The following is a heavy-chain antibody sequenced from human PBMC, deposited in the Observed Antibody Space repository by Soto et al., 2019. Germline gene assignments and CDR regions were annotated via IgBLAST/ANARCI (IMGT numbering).Heavy chain of an antibody. CDR3: TKGPNWNYYYYGVDV. CDR2: VYSSGAT. CDR1: GDSVSNYY. D-gene: IGHD1-20*01. J-gene: IGHJ6*02. Sequence: LSLTCTVSGDSVSNYYWRWIRQPAGRGLEWIGRVYSSGATNYNPSLNGRVTMSVDTSRNQFSLRLTSVTAADTAIYYCTKGPNWNYYYYGVDVWGQGTAVTVSS. V-gene: IGHV4-4*07.